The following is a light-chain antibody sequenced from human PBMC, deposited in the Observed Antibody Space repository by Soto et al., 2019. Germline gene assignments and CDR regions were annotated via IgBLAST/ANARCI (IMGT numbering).Light chain of an antibody. CDR1: QSVSSN. J-gene: IGKJ1*01. Sequence: EIVMTQSPATLSVSTGERATLSCRASQSVSSNLAWYQQKPGQAPRLLIYGASTRATGIPARFSGSGSGTEFTLTISSLQSEDFAVYYCQQYNSYSGTFGQGTKVDI. V-gene: IGKV3-15*01. CDR2: GAS. CDR3: QQYNSYSGT.